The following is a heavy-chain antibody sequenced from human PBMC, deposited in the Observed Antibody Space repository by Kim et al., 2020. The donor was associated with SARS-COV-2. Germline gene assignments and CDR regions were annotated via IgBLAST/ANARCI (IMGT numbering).Heavy chain of an antibody. V-gene: IGHV3-7*03. J-gene: IGHJ1*01. CDR3: ARTVTGTTESLEY. D-gene: IGHD6-19*01. Sequence: GGSLRLSCAASGFTFGSYWMPWVRQAPGKGLEWVSNIKQDGSQKYYVDSVKGRFTISRDDTKNSLYLQMNSLRAEDTAVYYCARTVTGTTESLEYWCQDTLVTVFS. CDR1: GFTFGSYW. CDR2: IKQDGSQK.